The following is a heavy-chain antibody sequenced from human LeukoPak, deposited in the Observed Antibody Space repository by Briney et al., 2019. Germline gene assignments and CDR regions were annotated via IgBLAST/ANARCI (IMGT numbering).Heavy chain of an antibody. J-gene: IGHJ6*03. V-gene: IGHV4-4*07. CDR3: ASSLVSNPYYYYYYMDV. Sequence: PSETLSLTCTVSGGSISSYYWSWIRQPAGKGLEWIGRIYTSGSTNYNPSLKSRVTISVDKSKNQFSLKLSSVTAADTAVYYCASSLVSNPYYYYYYMDVWGKGTTVIVSS. CDR1: GGSISSYY. CDR2: IYTSGST.